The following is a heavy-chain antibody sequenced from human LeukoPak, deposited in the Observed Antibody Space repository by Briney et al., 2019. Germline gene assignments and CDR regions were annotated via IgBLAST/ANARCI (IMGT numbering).Heavy chain of an antibody. J-gene: IGHJ4*01. CDR2: IYYSGST. CDR3: AKSGGYGLIDY. D-gene: IGHD1-26*01. Sequence: SETLSLTCTVSGGSISSSSYYWGWIRQPPGKGLEWIGSIYYSGSTYYNPSLKSRVTISVDTSKNQFSLKLSSVTAADTAVYYCAKSGGYGLIDYWGQGTLVSVSS. V-gene: IGHV4-39*01. CDR1: GGSISSSSYY.